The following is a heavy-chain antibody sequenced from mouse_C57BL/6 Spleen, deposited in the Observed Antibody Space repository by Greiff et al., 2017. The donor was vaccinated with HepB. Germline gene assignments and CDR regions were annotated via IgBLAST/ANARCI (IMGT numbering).Heavy chain of an antibody. V-gene: IGHV5-12*01. D-gene: IGHD2-1*01. CDR2: ISNGGGST. J-gene: IGHJ3*01. Sequence: EVQLKESGGGLVQPGGSLKLSCAASGFTFSDYYMYWVRQTPEKRLEWVAYISNGGGSTYYPDTVKGRFTISRDNAKNTLYLQMSRLKSEDTAMYYWSRPEDYGNYLAWFAYWGQGTLVTVSA. CDR3: SRPEDYGNYLAWFAY. CDR1: GFTFSDYY.